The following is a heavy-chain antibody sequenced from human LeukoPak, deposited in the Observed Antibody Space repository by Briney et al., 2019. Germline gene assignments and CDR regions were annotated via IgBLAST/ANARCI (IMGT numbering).Heavy chain of an antibody. CDR3: ARVPLLKTYYYDSSGPNFDY. V-gene: IGHV1-69*13. J-gene: IGHJ4*02. CDR1: GGTFSSYA. CDR2: IIPIFGTA. D-gene: IGHD3-22*01. Sequence: SVKVSCKASGGTFSSYAISWVRQAPGQGLEWMGGIIPIFGTANYAQKFQGRVTITADESTSTAYMELSSLRSEDTAVYYCARVPLLKTYYYDSSGPNFDYWGQGTLVTVSS.